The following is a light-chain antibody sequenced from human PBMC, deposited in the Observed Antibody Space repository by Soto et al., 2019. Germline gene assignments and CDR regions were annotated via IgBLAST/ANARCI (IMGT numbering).Light chain of an antibody. J-gene: IGLJ2*01. CDR2: DVS. CDR3: SSYTSSSTAV. V-gene: IGLV2-14*01. CDR1: SSDVGGYNY. Sequence: QSALTQPASVSGSPGQSITISCTGTSSDVGGYNYDSWYQQHPGKAPKLMIYDVSNRPSGVSNRFSGSKSGNTASLTISGLQAEDEADYYCSSYTSSSTAVFGGGTKVTVL.